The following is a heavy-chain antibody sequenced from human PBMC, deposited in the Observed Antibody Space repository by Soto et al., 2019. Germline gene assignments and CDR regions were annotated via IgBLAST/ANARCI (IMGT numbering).Heavy chain of an antibody. CDR3: AREGVRGMDV. D-gene: IGHD3-16*01. Sequence: QVQLVQSGAEVKKPGASVKVSCKASGYTFTSYDINWVRQATGQGLEGMGWMNPNSANTGYAQKFQGRVTMTRNTSLTPAYQELTSLRSEDTAVYYTAREGVRGMDVWGQGTTVTVSS. CDR2: MNPNSANT. V-gene: IGHV1-8*01. CDR1: GYTFTSYD. J-gene: IGHJ6*02.